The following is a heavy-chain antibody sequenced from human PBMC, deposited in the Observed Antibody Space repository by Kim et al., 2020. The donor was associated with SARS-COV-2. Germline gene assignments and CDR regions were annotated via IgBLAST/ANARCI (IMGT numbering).Heavy chain of an antibody. CDR3: ARVSGYCSSTSCYAGYYYYGMDV. Sequence: SVKVSRKASGGTFSSYAISWVRQAPGQGLEWMGRIIPILGIANYAQKFQGRVTITADKSTSTAYMELSSLRSEDTAVYYCARVSGYCSSTSCYAGYYYYGMDVWGQGTTVTVSS. CDR2: IIPILGIA. J-gene: IGHJ6*02. D-gene: IGHD2-2*01. CDR1: GGTFSSYA. V-gene: IGHV1-69*04.